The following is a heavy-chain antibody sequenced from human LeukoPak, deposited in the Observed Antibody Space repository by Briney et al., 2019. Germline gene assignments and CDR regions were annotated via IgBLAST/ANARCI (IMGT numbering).Heavy chain of an antibody. V-gene: IGHV3-23*01. CDR2: ISGSGGTT. CDR1: GFTFSTYA. CDR3: ARDRLGSFFDY. D-gene: IGHD1-26*01. Sequence: SGGSLRLSCAASGFTFSTYAMHWVRQAPGKGLEWVSAISGSGGTTYYADSVKGRFTISRDNSKNTLYLQMNSLRAEDTAVYYCARDRLGSFFDYWGQGTLVTVSS. J-gene: IGHJ4*02.